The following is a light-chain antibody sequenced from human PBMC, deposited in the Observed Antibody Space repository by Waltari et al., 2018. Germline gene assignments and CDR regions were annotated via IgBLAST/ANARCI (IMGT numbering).Light chain of an antibody. CDR3: QQYHSPPYT. CDR1: QSVLFTSNNENY. CDR2: WAS. J-gene: IGKJ2*01. V-gene: IGKV4-1*01. Sequence: DIVMTQSPDYLAVSLGERATINCKSSQSVLFTSNNENYLAWYQQKPRQPPKLLIYWASTRESGVPDRFSGSGSGTDFTLTISSLQAEDVAVYYCQQYHSPPYTFGQGTKLEIK.